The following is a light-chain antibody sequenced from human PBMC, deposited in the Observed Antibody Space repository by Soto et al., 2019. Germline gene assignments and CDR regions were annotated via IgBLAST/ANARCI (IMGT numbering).Light chain of an antibody. Sequence: EIVMTQSPATLSVSPGERATLSCRASQSVSSGLAWYQQKPGQAPRLLIFTASTRATGIPARFSGSGSGTEFTLTISGLQSEDFAVYYCQQYNKWPWTLGQGTKVEIK. J-gene: IGKJ1*01. CDR3: QQYNKWPWT. V-gene: IGKV3-15*01. CDR2: TAS. CDR1: QSVSSG.